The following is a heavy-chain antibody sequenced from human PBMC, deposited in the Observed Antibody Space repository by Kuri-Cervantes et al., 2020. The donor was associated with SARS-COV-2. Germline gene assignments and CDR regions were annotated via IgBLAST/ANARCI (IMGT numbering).Heavy chain of an antibody. J-gene: IGHJ2*01. D-gene: IGHD2-2*01. CDR3: AKDSPEIVVVPAAPRYFDL. V-gene: IGHV3-48*01. CDR2: ISSSSSTI. CDR1: GIIFSSHS. Sequence: GESLKISCAASGIIFSSHSINWVRQAPGKGLEWVSYISSSSSTIYYADSVKGRFTITRDNAKNSLYLQMNILRAEDTAVYYCAKDSPEIVVVPAAPRYFDLWGRGTLVTVSS.